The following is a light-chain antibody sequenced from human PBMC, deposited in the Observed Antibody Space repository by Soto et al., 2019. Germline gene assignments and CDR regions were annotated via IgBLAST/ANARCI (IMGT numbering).Light chain of an antibody. V-gene: IGKV4-1*01. CDR1: QSIFYSSNNKNY. J-gene: IGKJ1*01. CDR3: QQYYSTPWT. CDR2: WAS. Sequence: DIVMTQSPDSLAVSLGERATINCKSSQSIFYSSNNKNYLTWYQQKPGQPPKLLIYWASTRESGVPDRFSGSGSGTDFTLTISSLQAEDVAVYYCQQYYSTPWTFGQATKVDIK.